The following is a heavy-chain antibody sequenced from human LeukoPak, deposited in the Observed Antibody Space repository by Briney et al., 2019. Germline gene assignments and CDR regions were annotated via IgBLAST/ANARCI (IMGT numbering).Heavy chain of an antibody. J-gene: IGHJ4*02. CDR3: ARLGFDY. V-gene: IGHV1-69*02. CDR2: IIPILGIA. Sequence: GASVKVSCKASGYTFTGYYMHWVRQAPGQGLEWMGRIIPILGIANYAQKFQGRVTITADKSTSTAYMELSSLRSEDTAVYYCARLGFDYWGQGTLVTVSS. CDR1: GYTFTGYY.